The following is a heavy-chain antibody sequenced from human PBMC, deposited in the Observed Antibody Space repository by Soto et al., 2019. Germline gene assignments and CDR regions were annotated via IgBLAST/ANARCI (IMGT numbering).Heavy chain of an antibody. CDR3: AKGDRRVVVNYDYGMDV. V-gene: IGHV3-9*01. CDR2: INWKSDSL. Sequence: EVQLVESGGGLVQPGGSLRLSCAGSGFTFDDYAMHWVRQGPGKGLEWVSGINWKSDSLIYADSVKGRFTISRDNAKNSLYLQMNSLRPEDTAVYYCAKGDRRVVVNYDYGMDVWGQGTTVTMSS. J-gene: IGHJ6*02. D-gene: IGHD2-21*01. CDR1: GFTFDDYA.